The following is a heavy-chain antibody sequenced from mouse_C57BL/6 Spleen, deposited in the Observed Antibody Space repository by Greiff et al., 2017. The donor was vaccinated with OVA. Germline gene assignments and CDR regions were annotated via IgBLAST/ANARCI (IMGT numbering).Heavy chain of an antibody. CDR1: GFNIKYTY. CDR3: ARSHYYGEGDMDY. J-gene: IGHJ4*01. Sequence: VQLQQSVAELVRPGASVKLSCTASGFNIKYTYMHWVKQRPEQGLEWIGRIDPANGNTKYAPKFQGKATITADTSSNTAYLQLSSLTSEDTAIYYCARSHYYGEGDMDYWGQGTSVTVSS. V-gene: IGHV14-3*01. CDR2: IDPANGNT. D-gene: IGHD1-1*01.